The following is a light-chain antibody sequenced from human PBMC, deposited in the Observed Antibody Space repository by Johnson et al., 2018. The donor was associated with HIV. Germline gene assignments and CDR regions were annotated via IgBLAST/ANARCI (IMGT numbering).Light chain of an antibody. CDR2: DNS. J-gene: IGLJ1*01. V-gene: IGLV1-51*01. CDR1: RSNIGDNF. CDR3: GTWDSSLSAGV. Sequence: QSVLTQPPSVSAAPGQKVTISCSGNRSNIGDNFVSWYQHLPGTAPKLLVYDNSKRPSGIPDRFSATKSGTSATLGITGLQTGDEAGYYCGTWDSSLSAGVFGTGTNVTVL.